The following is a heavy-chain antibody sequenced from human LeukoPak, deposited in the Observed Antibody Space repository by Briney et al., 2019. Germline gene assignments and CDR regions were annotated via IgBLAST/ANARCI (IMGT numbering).Heavy chain of an antibody. Sequence: SETLSLTCAVFGGSFSGYYWNWIRQPPGKGLEWIGQINPSRNTNYNPSLKSRVTISVDTSKKQFSLKLSSVTAADTAVYYCAREYYDSNKAPALDIWGQGTMVTVSS. V-gene: IGHV4-34*01. CDR1: GGSFSGYY. CDR3: AREYYDSNKAPALDI. J-gene: IGHJ3*02. D-gene: IGHD3-22*01. CDR2: INPSRNT.